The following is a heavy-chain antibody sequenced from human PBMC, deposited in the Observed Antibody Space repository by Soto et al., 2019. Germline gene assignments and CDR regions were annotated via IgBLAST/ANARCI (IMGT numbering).Heavy chain of an antibody. V-gene: IGHV3-49*04. CDR3: TRMRCSGGSCYFPMYYYGMDV. D-gene: IGHD2-15*01. CDR1: GFTFGDYA. Sequence: GGSLRLSCTASGFTFGDYAMSWVRQAPGKGLEWVGFIRSKAYGGTTEYAASVKGRLTISRDDSKSIAYLQMNSLKTEDTAVYYCTRMRCSGGSCYFPMYYYGMDVWGQGTTVTVSS. J-gene: IGHJ6*02. CDR2: IRSKAYGGTT.